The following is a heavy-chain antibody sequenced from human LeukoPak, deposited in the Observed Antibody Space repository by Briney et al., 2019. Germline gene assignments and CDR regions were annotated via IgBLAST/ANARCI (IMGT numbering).Heavy chain of an antibody. J-gene: IGHJ6*02. CDR1: GYTFTSYG. CDR2: ISAYNGNT. CDR3: ARDGYNYTLYYYYGMDV. Sequence: ASVKVSCKASGYTFTSYGISWVRQAPGQGLEWMGWISAYNGNTNYAQKLQGRVTMTTDTSTSTAYMELRSLRSDDTAVYYCARDGYNYTLYYYYGMDVWGQGTTVTVSS. V-gene: IGHV1-18*01. D-gene: IGHD5-24*01.